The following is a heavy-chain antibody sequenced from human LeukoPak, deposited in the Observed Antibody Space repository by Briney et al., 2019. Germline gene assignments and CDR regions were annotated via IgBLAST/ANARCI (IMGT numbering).Heavy chain of an antibody. Sequence: SGTLSLTCAVYGGSFSGYYWSWIRQPPGKGLEWIGEINHSGSTNYNPSLKSRVTISVDTSKNQFSLKLSSVTAADTAVYYCARGGLGYCTNGVCLTPREIDYWGQGTLVTVSS. CDR2: INHSGST. V-gene: IGHV4-34*01. CDR1: GGSFSGYY. CDR3: ARGGLGYCTNGVCLTPREIDY. J-gene: IGHJ4*02. D-gene: IGHD2-8*01.